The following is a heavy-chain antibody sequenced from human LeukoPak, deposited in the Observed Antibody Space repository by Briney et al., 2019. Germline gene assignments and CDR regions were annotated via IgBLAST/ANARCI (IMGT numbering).Heavy chain of an antibody. CDR1: GFTFSSYS. J-gene: IGHJ6*04. V-gene: IGHV3-48*04. D-gene: IGHD3-10*02. CDR2: ISSSGSTI. CDR3: AELGITMIGGV. Sequence: PGGSLRLSCAASGFTFSSYSMNWVRQAPGKGLEWVSYISSSGSTIYYADSVKGRSTISRDNAKNSLYLQMNSLGAEDTAVYYCAELGITMIGGVWGKGTTVTISS.